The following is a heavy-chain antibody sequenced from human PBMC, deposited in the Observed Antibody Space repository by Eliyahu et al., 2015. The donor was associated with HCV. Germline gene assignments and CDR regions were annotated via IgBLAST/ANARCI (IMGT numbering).Heavy chain of an antibody. J-gene: IGHJ5*02. CDR1: GFSFRSSW. CDR2: IKSDGSST. Sequence: EVQLVESGGGLVQPGGSLRLSVAASGFSFRSSWMHWVRQAPGKGLVWVSRIKSDGSSTTYADSVKGRFTISRDNAKNTLYLQMNSLRAEDTAVYFCARVSSTWSFDPWGQGTLVTVSS. CDR3: ARVSSTWSFDP. V-gene: IGHV3-74*01. D-gene: IGHD6-13*01.